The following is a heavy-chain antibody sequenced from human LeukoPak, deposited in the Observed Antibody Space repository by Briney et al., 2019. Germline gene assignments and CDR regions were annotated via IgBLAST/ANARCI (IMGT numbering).Heavy chain of an antibody. J-gene: IGHJ4*02. Sequence: GRSLRLSCAGSGFTFSSYGMHWVRQAPGKGLEWVAIIWYDGSNEYYADSVKGRFTISRDNSKNTLYLQMNSLRAEDTAVYYCARDLWPYYFDSWGQGTLVNVSS. D-gene: IGHD2-21*01. CDR3: ARDLWPYYFDS. CDR1: GFTFSSYG. V-gene: IGHV3-33*01. CDR2: IWYDGSNE.